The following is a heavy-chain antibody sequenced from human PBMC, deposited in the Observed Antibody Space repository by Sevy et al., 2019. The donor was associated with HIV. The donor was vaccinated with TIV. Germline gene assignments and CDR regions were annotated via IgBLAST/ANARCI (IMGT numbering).Heavy chain of an antibody. D-gene: IGHD1-1*01. CDR2: ISFDGDNK. CDR1: GFSFSRYG. Sequence: GGYLRLSCEASGFSFSRYGMHWVRQVAGKGLEWVAVISFDGDNKYYSDSVRGRFAISRDNSKNTLYLQMNSLRAEDTAVYYCAKESNWNDGGDAFDIWGQGTMVTVSS. V-gene: IGHV3-30*18. J-gene: IGHJ3*02. CDR3: AKESNWNDGGDAFDI.